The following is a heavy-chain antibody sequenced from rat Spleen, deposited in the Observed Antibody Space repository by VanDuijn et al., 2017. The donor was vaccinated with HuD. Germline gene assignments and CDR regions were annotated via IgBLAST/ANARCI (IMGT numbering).Heavy chain of an antibody. CDR1: GFTFSNCD. V-gene: IGHV5-22*01. CDR2: ISYNGGST. Sequence: EVQLVESGGGLVQPGRSMKLSCVASGFTFSNCDMAWVRQAPKKGLEWVAYISYNGGSTYYRDSVKGRFTISRDNAQNTLYLQMSKLGSEDTAIYYCASARVIGTTLFDYWGQGVMVTVSS. CDR3: ASARVIGTTLFDY. D-gene: IGHD1-5*01. J-gene: IGHJ2*01.